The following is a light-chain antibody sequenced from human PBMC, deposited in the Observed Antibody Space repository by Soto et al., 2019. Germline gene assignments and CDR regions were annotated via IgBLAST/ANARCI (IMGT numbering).Light chain of an antibody. Sequence: IQMTQAPSSLSASIGDRVTITCRASQGIRNDLGWYQQKPGKAPKLLIYAASSLQSGVPSRFSGSGSGTDFTLTISSLQPEDFATYYCLQDYNYPWTFGQRTKADIK. J-gene: IGKJ1*01. CDR2: AAS. CDR1: QGIRND. CDR3: LQDYNYPWT. V-gene: IGKV1-6*01.